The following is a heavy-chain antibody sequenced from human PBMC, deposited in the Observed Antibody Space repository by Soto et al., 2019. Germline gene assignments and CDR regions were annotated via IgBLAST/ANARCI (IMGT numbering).Heavy chain of an antibody. Sequence: QVQLVESGGGVVQPGRSLRLSCAASGFTFSSYGMHWVRQAPGKGLEWVAVISSDGSNKYYADSVKGRFTISRDNSKNTLYLQMNSLRAEDTAVYYGAKDRDIVVVVAALQHWGQGTLVTVSS. V-gene: IGHV3-30*18. CDR1: GFTFSSYG. D-gene: IGHD2-15*01. CDR2: ISSDGSNK. CDR3: AKDRDIVVVVAALQH. J-gene: IGHJ1*01.